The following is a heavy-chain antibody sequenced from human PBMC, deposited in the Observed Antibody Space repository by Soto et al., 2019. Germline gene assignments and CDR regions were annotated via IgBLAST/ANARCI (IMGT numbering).Heavy chain of an antibody. J-gene: IGHJ4*02. Sequence: PGGSLRLSCAASGFTFSSYAMSWVRQAPGKGLEWVSAISGSGGSTYYADSVKGRFTISRDNSKNTLYLQMNSLRAEDTAVYYCANGYDYGGKGGYFDYWGQGTLVTVSS. D-gene: IGHD4-17*01. CDR3: ANGYDYGGKGGYFDY. CDR2: ISGSGGST. CDR1: GFTFSSYA. V-gene: IGHV3-23*01.